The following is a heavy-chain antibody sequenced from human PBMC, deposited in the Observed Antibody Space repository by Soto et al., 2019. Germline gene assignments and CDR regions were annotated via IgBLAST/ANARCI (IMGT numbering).Heavy chain of an antibody. V-gene: IGHV3-48*01. CDR2: ISSSSSTI. D-gene: IGHD5-12*01. CDR3: ARDLGGYARGNWFDP. CDR1: GFTFSSYS. Sequence: GGSLRLSCAASGFTFSSYSMNWVRQAPGKGLEWVSYISSSSSTIYYADSVKGRFTISRDNAKNSLYLQMNSLRAEDTAVYYCARDLGGYARGNWFDPWGQGTLVTVSS. J-gene: IGHJ5*02.